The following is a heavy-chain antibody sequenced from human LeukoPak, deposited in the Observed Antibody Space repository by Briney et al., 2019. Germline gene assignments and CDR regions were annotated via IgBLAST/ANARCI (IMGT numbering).Heavy chain of an antibody. D-gene: IGHD2-2*02. J-gene: IGHJ6*03. CDR3: AGTYTYYYYYYMHV. CDR2: ISYSGST. Sequence: SETLSLTCTVSGGSISNYYWSWIRQPPGKGLEWIGCISYSGSTNYNPSLKSRVTISLDTSKNQFSLKLSSVTAADTAVYYCAGTYTYYYYYYMHVWGKGTTVTISS. V-gene: IGHV4-59*01. CDR1: GGSISNYY.